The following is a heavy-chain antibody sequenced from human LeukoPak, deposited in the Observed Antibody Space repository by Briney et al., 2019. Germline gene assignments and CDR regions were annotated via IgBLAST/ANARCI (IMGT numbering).Heavy chain of an antibody. CDR3: ARENDVTGNALDV. CDR1: GGSIKSNNW. Sequence: KPSGTLSLTCAVSGGSIKSNNWWSWVRQPPGKGLEWIGEIYHSGSTNYNPSLESRVTISVDTSKNQFSLKLSSVTAADTAVYYCARENDVTGNALDVWGQGTTVTVSS. J-gene: IGHJ6*02. D-gene: IGHD2-2*01. V-gene: IGHV4-4*02. CDR2: IYHSGST.